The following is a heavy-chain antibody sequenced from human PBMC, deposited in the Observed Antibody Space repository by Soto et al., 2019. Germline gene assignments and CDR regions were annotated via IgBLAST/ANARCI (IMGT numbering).Heavy chain of an antibody. CDR3: AREALGALGY. Sequence: PVGSLRLSCVASGFSFSSYWMHWVRQAPGKGLVWVSRLNTDGSSTIYADSVKGRFTISRDNAKNTLYLQINSLRAEDTAVYYCAREALGALGYWGQGTPVTVSS. CDR2: LNTDGSST. D-gene: IGHD1-26*01. J-gene: IGHJ4*02. V-gene: IGHV3-74*01. CDR1: GFSFSSYW.